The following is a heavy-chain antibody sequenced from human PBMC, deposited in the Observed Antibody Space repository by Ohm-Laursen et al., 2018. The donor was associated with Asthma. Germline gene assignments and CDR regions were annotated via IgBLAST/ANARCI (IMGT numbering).Heavy chain of an antibody. CDR1: GGSISSGGYY. J-gene: IGHJ6*02. Sequence: SQTLSLTCTVSGGSISSGGYYWSWIRQHPGKGLEWIGYIYYSGSTYYNPSLESRVTISVDTSKNQFSLKLSSVTAADTAVYYCARYSSGWPAGMDVWGQGTTVTVSS. D-gene: IGHD6-19*01. V-gene: IGHV4-31*03. CDR3: ARYSSGWPAGMDV. CDR2: IYYSGST.